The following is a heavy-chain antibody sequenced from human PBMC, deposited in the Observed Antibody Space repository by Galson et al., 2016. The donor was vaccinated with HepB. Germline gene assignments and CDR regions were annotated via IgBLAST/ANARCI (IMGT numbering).Heavy chain of an antibody. J-gene: IGHJ4*02. D-gene: IGHD5-12*01. V-gene: IGHV3-21*04. Sequence: SLRLSCAASGFTFNKYYMNWVRQAPGKALQWVSSISVSSSYIYYADSVKGRFTISRDNAKNSLYLQMNTLRADDTAVYYCARDPVRFSGYDPRYYFDFWGQGTLVTVSS. CDR1: GFTFNKYY. CDR3: ARDPVRFSGYDPRYYFDF. CDR2: ISVSSSYI.